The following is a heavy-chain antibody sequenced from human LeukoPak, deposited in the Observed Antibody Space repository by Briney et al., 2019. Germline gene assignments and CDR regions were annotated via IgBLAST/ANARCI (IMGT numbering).Heavy chain of an antibody. D-gene: IGHD3-10*01. V-gene: IGHV4-4*07. CDR1: GGSISSYY. CDR3: AREHGSGSYYSYYYGMDV. CDR2: IYTSGST. Sequence: SETLSLTCTVSGGSISSYYWSWIRQPAGKGLEWIGRIYTSGSTNYNPSLKSRVTMSVDMSKNQFSLKLSSVTAADTAVYYCAREHGSGSYYSYYYGMDVWGQGTTVTVSS. J-gene: IGHJ6*02.